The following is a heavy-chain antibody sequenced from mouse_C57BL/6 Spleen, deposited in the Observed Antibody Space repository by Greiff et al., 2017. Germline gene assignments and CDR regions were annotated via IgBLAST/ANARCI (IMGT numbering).Heavy chain of an antibody. V-gene: IGHV1-64*01. D-gene: IGHD2-4*01. CDR3: ASRDDYDWCAY. J-gene: IGHJ3*01. Sequence: QVQLQQPGAELVKPGASVKLSCKASGYTFTSYWMHCVKQRPGQGLEWIGMIHPNSGSTNYNEKFKSKATLTVDKSSSTAYMQLSSLTSEDSAVYYCASRDDYDWCAYWGQGTLVTVSA. CDR1: GYTFTSYW. CDR2: IHPNSGST.